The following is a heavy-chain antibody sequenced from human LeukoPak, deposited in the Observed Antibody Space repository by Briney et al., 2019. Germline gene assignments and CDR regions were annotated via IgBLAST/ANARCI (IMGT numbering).Heavy chain of an antibody. V-gene: IGHV3-30*18. D-gene: IGHD2-15*01. J-gene: IGHJ4*02. Sequence: QPGGSLRLSCAASGFTFSSYGMHWVRQAPGKGLEWVAVISYDGSNKYYADSVKGRFTISRDNSKNTLYLQMNSLRAEDTAVYYCAKPRDIVVVVAEPLDYWGQGTLVTVSS. CDR1: GFTFSSYG. CDR2: ISYDGSNK. CDR3: AKPRDIVVVVAEPLDY.